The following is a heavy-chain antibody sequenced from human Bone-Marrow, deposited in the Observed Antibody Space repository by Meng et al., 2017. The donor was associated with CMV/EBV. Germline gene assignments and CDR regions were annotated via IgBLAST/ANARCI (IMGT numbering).Heavy chain of an antibody. D-gene: IGHD3-10*01. CDR2: ISSSSSYI. CDR3: ARDFRIEARFDY. CDR1: GFTFSSYS. Sequence: GGSLRLSCAASGFTFSSYSMNWVRQAPGKGLEWVSSISSSSSYIYYADSVKGRFTISRDNAKNSLYLQMNSLRAEDTAVYYCARDFRIEARFDYGGPGTLVTVS. V-gene: IGHV3-21*01. J-gene: IGHJ4*02.